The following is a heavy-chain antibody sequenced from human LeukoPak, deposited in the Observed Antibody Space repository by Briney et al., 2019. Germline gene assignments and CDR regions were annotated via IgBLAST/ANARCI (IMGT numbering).Heavy chain of an antibody. D-gene: IGHD2-2*02. V-gene: IGHV3-21*01. J-gene: IGHJ6*02. CDR2: ISSSSSYI. Sequence: GGSLRLSCAASGFTFSSYSMNWVRQAPGKGLEWFSSISSSSSYIYYADSVKGRFTISRDNAKNSLYLQMNSLRAEDTAVYYCARDHHCSSTSCYTSYYYYGMDVWGQGTTVTVSS. CDR3: ARDHHCSSTSCYTSYYYYGMDV. CDR1: GFTFSSYS.